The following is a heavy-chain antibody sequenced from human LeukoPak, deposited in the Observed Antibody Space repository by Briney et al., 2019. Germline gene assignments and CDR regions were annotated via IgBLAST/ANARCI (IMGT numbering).Heavy chain of an antibody. CDR2: ISAYNGNT. D-gene: IGHD6-13*01. CDR1: GYTFSIYG. Sequence: ASVKVSCKASGYTFSIYGFSWVRQAPGQGLEWMGWISAYNGNTNYAQKFQGRVTMTTDTSTSTAHMELRSLRSDDTAVYYCARDMRQQLVNDAFDIWGQGTMVTVSS. J-gene: IGHJ3*02. V-gene: IGHV1-18*01. CDR3: ARDMRQQLVNDAFDI.